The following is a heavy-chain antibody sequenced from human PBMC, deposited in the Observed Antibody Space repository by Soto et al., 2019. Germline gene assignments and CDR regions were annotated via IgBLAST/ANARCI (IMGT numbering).Heavy chain of an antibody. CDR3: ARGDYDILTGYYRRFDP. J-gene: IGHJ5*02. D-gene: IGHD3-9*01. Sequence: PSETLSLTCAVYGGSFSGYYWSWIRQPPGKGLEWIGEINHSGSTNYNPSLKSRVTISVDTSKNQFSLKLSSVTAADTAVYYCARGDYDILTGYYRRFDPWGQGTLVTVSS. V-gene: IGHV4-34*01. CDR2: INHSGST. CDR1: GGSFSGYY.